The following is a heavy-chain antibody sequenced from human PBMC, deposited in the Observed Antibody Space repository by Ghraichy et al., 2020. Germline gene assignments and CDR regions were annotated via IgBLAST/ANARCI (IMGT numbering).Heavy chain of an antibody. CDR2: IRSKAYGGTT. D-gene: IGHD2-2*01. CDR1: GFTFGDYA. V-gene: IGHV3-49*03. Sequence: GGSLRLSCTASGFTFGDYAMSWFRQAPGKGLEWVGFIRSKAYGGTTEYAASVKGRFTISRDDSKSIAYLQMNSLKTEDTAVYYCTRDLRAATFSYYGMDVWGQGTTVTVSS. CDR3: TRDLRAATFSYYGMDV. J-gene: IGHJ6*02.